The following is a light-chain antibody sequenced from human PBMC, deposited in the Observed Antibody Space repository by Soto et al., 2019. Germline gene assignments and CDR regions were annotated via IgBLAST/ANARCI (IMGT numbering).Light chain of an antibody. CDR3: QQYIRWPLT. CDR2: GAS. CDR1: QSFSSN. J-gene: IGKJ4*01. V-gene: IGKV3-15*01. Sequence: ELVMTQSPATLSVSPGERATLSCRASQSFSSNVAWYQQKPGQAPRLLIYGASTRATGTPARFSGSGSGTEFTLTISSLQSEEFAVYYCQQYIRWPLTFGGGTKVDIK.